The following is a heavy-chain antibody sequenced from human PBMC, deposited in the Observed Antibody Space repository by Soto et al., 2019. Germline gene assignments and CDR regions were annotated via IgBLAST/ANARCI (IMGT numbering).Heavy chain of an antibody. V-gene: IGHV3-23*01. J-gene: IGHJ4*02. CDR3: AKDGRLRSPAGDYFDS. Sequence: EVGLLDSGGHLVQPGWSLRLSCEASGFSFPDYDMNWVRQTPGNGLEWVSAVRRFGNTYYRDYVRGRFTISRDDSRNTVYLQMNSLRVEDTAVYFCAKDGRLRSPAGDYFDSWAQGSLVTVSS. CDR2: VRRFGNT. CDR1: GFSFPDYD. D-gene: IGHD1-26*01.